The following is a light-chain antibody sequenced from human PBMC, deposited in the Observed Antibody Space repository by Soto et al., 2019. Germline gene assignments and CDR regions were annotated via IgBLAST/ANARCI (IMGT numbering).Light chain of an antibody. CDR1: QSVSSN. Sequence: EIVMTQSPATLSVSPGERATLSCRASQSVSSNLAWYQQKPGQAPRLLIYGASTRATGIPARFSGSGSGTEFTLTISSLQSEDFAVYYCQQYNNCPITFGPGTKVDXK. CDR3: QQYNNCPIT. J-gene: IGKJ3*01. CDR2: GAS. V-gene: IGKV3-15*01.